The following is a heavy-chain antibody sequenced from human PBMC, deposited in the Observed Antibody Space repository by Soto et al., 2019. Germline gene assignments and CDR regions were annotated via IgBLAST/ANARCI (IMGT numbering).Heavy chain of an antibody. J-gene: IGHJ5*02. CDR1: GFTFSSYG. D-gene: IGHD3-3*01. CDR2: ISYDGSNK. CDR3: AKGIDYDLRGWFDP. V-gene: IGHV3-30*18. Sequence: QVQLVESGGGVVQPGRSLRLSCAASGFTFSSYGMHWVRQAPGKGLEWVAVISYDGSNKYYADSVKGRVTISRDNSKNTLYLQINSLRAEDTAVYYCAKGIDYDLRGWFDPWGQGTLVTVSS.